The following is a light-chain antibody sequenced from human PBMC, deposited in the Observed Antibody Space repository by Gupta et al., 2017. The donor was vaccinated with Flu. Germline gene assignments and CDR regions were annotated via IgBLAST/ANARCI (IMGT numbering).Light chain of an antibody. CDR1: QGLRSE. CDR3: LQDYNYPRT. V-gene: IGKV1-6*01. Sequence: GDRVTITCRASQGLRSELGWYQQRPGRAPKLLVYAASRLQSGVPSRFSGSGSGTHFTLTISSLQPEAFATYYCLQDYNYPRTFGQGTKLEIK. CDR2: AAS. J-gene: IGKJ2*01.